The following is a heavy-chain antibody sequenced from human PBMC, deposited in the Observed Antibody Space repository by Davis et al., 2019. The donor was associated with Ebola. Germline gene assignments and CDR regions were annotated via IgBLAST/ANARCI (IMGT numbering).Heavy chain of an antibody. CDR1: GITFSSYS. D-gene: IGHD2-2*01. V-gene: IGHV3-21*01. CDR3: ARSSI. J-gene: IGHJ4*02. CDR2: ISSRSYSI. Sequence: GESLKISCAASGITFSSYSMNWVRQAPGKGLECVSSISSRSYSIYYADSVKGRFTISRGNAKNSLYLQMNSLRAEDTAVYYCARSSIWGQGTLVTVSS.